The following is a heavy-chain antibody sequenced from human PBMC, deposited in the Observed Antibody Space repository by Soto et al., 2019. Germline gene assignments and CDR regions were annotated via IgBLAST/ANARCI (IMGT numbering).Heavy chain of an antibody. CDR3: ARPGYSYGRPHYYYCDHMDV. D-gene: IGHD5-18*01. CDR1: GGSFSGYY. Sequence: PSETLSLTCAVYGGSFSGYYWSWIRQPPGKGLEWIGEINHSGSTNYNPSLKSRVTISVDTSKNQFSLKLSSVTAADTAVYYCARPGYSYGRPHYYYCDHMDVWGKGTTVTVSS. J-gene: IGHJ6*03. CDR2: INHSGST. V-gene: IGHV4-34*01.